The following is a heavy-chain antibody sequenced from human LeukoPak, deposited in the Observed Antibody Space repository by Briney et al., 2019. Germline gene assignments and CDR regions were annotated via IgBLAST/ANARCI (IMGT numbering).Heavy chain of an antibody. V-gene: IGHV2-5*02. CDR3: AHSPILDYGDPENFDY. Sequence: SGPTLVNPTQTLTLTCTFSGFSLSTSGVGVGWIRQPPGKALEWLALIYWDDDKRYSPSLKSRLTITKDTSKNQVVLTMTNMDPVDTATYYCAHSPILDYGDPENFDYWGQGTLVTVSS. D-gene: IGHD4-17*01. CDR1: GFSLSTSGVG. CDR2: IYWDDDK. J-gene: IGHJ4*02.